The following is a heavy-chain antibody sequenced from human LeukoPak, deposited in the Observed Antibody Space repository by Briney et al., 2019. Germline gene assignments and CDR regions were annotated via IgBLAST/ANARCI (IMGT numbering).Heavy chain of an antibody. CDR2: IYSGGGT. CDR1: GFTFSSYA. CDR3: ARDQNGDNVDY. J-gene: IGHJ4*02. V-gene: IGHV3-66*01. D-gene: IGHD4-17*01. Sequence: SGGSLRLSCAASGFTFSSYAMSWVRQAPGKGLEWVSVIYSGGGTYYADSVKGRFTISRDNAKNTLSLQMNSVTVDDTAVYYCARDQNGDNVDYWGQGTLVIVSS.